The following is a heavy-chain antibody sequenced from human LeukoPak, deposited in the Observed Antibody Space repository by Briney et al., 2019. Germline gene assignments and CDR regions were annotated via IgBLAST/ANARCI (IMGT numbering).Heavy chain of an antibody. CDR2: INTNTGNP. J-gene: IGHJ4*02. CDR1: GYTFTTYA. Sequence: ASVKVSCKASGYTFTTYAMNWVRQAPGQGLEWMGWINTNTGNPTYAQGFTGRFVFSLDTSVSTAYLQISSLKAEDTAVYYCTRQGPGYCGSTSCYGVDYWGQGTLVTVSS. D-gene: IGHD2-2*01. CDR3: TRQGPGYCGSTSCYGVDY. V-gene: IGHV7-4-1*02.